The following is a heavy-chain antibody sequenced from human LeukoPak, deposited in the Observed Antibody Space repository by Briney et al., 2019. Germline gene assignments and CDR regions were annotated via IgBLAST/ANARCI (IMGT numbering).Heavy chain of an antibody. CDR3: AELGITMIGGV. V-gene: IGHV3-48*04. CDR2: ISSSGSTI. Sequence: PGESLRLSCAASGFTFSIYSMNWVRQAPGKGLEWVSYISSSGSTIYYADSVKGRFTISRDNAKNSLYLQMNSLRAEDTAVYYCAELGITMIGGVWGKGTTVTISS. D-gene: IGHD3-10*02. J-gene: IGHJ6*04. CDR1: GFTFSIYS.